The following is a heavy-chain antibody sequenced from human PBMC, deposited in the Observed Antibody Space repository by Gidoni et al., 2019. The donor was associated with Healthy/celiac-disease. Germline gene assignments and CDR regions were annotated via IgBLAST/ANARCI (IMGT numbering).Heavy chain of an antibody. CDR3: AHSASGDIVDYGMYV. V-gene: IGHV2-5*02. Sequence: QITLKESGPTLVKPTQTLTLTCTFSGFSLSTSGVGVGWLRQTPGKALEWLALISWEDDKRYSPSLKSRLTITKDTSKNQVVLTMTNMDPVDTATYYCAHSASGDIVDYGMYVWGQGTTFTVSS. CDR1: GFSLSTSGVG. CDR2: ISWEDDK. J-gene: IGHJ6*02. D-gene: IGHD2-15*01.